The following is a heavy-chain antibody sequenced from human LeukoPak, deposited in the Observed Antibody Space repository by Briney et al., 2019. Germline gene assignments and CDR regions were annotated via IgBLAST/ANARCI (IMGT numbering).Heavy chain of an antibody. CDR3: ARHVRFLEWLSSYYFDY. CDR1: GGTISSSSYY. J-gene: IGHJ4*02. V-gene: IGHV4-39*01. Sequence: NPSETLSLTCTVSGGTISSSSYYWGWIRQPPGKGLEWIGSIYYSGTTYYNLSRKSRVTISVDTSKSQFSLRLTSVTAADTAVYYCARHVRFLEWLSSYYFDYWGQGTLVTVSS. CDR2: IYYSGTT. D-gene: IGHD3-3*01.